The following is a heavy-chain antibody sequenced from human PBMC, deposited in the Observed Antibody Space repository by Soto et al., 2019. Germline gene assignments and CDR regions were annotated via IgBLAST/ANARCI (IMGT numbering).Heavy chain of an antibody. CDR2: INSDGSST. CDR1: GFTFSSYW. D-gene: IGHD3-9*01. Sequence: EVQLVESGGGLVQPGGSLRLACAASGFTFSSYWMHWVRQAPGKGLVWVSRINSDGSSTSYADSVKGRFTISRDNAKNTLYLQMNSLRAEDTAVYYCARDRFFDWIDDNDYWGQGTLVTVSS. J-gene: IGHJ4*02. V-gene: IGHV3-74*01. CDR3: ARDRFFDWIDDNDY.